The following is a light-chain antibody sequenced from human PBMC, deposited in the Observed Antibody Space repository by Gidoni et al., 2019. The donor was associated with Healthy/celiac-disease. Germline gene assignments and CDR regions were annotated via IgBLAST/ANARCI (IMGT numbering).Light chain of an antibody. J-gene: IGLJ3*02. V-gene: IGLV2-23*01. CDR1: SSDVGSYNL. CDR2: EGS. CDR3: CQKV. Sequence: QSALTQPASVSGSPGQSITISCTGTSSDVGSYNLVSWYQQHPGKAPKLMIYEGSKRPSGVSNRFSGSKSGNTASLTISGLQAEDEADYYCCQKVFGGGTKLTVL.